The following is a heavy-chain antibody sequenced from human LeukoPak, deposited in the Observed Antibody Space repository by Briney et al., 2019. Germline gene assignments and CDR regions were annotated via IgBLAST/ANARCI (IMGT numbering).Heavy chain of an antibody. Sequence: ASVKVSCKASGYTFTGYYMHWVRQAPGQGLEWMGRINPNSGGTNYAQKFQGRVTMTRDTSISTAYMELSRLRSDDTAVYCCARDRGSSRNYYFDYWGQGTLVTVSS. V-gene: IGHV1-2*06. CDR3: ARDRGSSRNYYFDY. CDR1: GYTFTGYY. D-gene: IGHD6-13*01. J-gene: IGHJ4*02. CDR2: INPNSGGT.